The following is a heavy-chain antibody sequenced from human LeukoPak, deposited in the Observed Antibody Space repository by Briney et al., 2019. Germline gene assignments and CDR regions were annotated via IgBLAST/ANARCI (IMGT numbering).Heavy chain of an antibody. CDR2: MNPKSGNT. CDR3: ARDPLGSVGASNY. CDR1: GYTFTRYD. D-gene: IGHD1-26*01. Sequence: ASVKVSCKASGYTFTRYDINWVRQATGQGLEWMGWMNPKSGNTGHAQKFQSRVTITRDTSISTVYMELSSLRSDDTAVYYCARDPLGSVGASNYWGQGTLVTVSS. V-gene: IGHV1-8*03. J-gene: IGHJ4*02.